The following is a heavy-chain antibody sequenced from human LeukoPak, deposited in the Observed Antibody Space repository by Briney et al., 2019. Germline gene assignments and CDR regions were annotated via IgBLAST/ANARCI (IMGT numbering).Heavy chain of an antibody. CDR1: GFTFSSYS. CDR2: ISSSSSYI. J-gene: IGHJ4*02. Sequence: GGSLRLSCAASGFTFSSYSMNWVRQAPGKGLEWVSSISSSSSYIYYADSVKGRFTISRDNAKNSLYMQMNSLRAEATAVFFCAGGAGDYSNSWYWGQGTLVTVSS. CDR3: AGGAGDYSNSWY. V-gene: IGHV3-21*01. D-gene: IGHD6-13*01.